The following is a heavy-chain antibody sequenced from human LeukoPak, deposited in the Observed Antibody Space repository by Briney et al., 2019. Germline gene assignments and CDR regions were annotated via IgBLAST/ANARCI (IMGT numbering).Heavy chain of an antibody. Sequence: ASVKVSCRASGYTFTGYYMHWVRQAPGQGLEWMGWINPNSGGTNYAQKFQGRVTMTRDTSISTAYMELSRLRSDDTAVYYCARDHGSPGGSSSGVGYFDYWGQGTLVTVSS. CDR1: GYTFTGYY. V-gene: IGHV1-2*02. CDR2: INPNSGGT. J-gene: IGHJ4*02. CDR3: ARDHGSPGGSSSGVGYFDY. D-gene: IGHD6-6*01.